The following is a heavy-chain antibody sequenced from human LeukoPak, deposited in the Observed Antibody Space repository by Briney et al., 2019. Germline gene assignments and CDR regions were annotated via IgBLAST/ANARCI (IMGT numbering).Heavy chain of an antibody. D-gene: IGHD4-17*01. CDR1: GGSFSGYY. Sequence: PSETLSLTCAVYGGSFSGYYWSWIRQPPGKGLEWIGEINHSGSTNYNPSLKGRVTISVDTSKNQFSLKLSSVTAADTAVYYCARGMGNYGDYVGAFDIWGQGTMVTVSS. V-gene: IGHV4-34*01. CDR3: ARGMGNYGDYVGAFDI. J-gene: IGHJ3*02. CDR2: INHSGST.